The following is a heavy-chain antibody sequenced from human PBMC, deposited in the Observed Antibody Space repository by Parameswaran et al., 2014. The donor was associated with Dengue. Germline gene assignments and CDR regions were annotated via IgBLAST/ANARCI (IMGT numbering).Heavy chain of an antibody. CDR3: ARFRNSWYSFWFDP. CDR2: IYYSGST. D-gene: IGHD6-13*01. V-gene: IGHV4-31*02. Sequence: RWIRQPPGKGLEWIGYIYYSGSTYYNPSLKSRVTISVDTSKNQFSLKLSSVTAADTAVYYCARFRNSWYSFWFDPWGQGTLVTVSS. J-gene: IGHJ5*02.